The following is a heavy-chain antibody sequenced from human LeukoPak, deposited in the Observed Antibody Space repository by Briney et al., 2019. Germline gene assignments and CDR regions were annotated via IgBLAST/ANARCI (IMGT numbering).Heavy chain of an antibody. V-gene: IGHV1-69*04. D-gene: IGHD5-12*01. CDR1: GYTFTSYG. J-gene: IGHJ5*02. CDR2: IIAILDTA. CDR3: VRSGYDYDWFDP. Sequence: SVKVSCKTSGYTFTSYGISWVRQAPGQGLEWMGRIIAILDTAHYAQKFQGRFTITADKSTTTVYMELSSLRSDDTAVYYCVRSGYDYDWFDPWGQGTLVTVSS.